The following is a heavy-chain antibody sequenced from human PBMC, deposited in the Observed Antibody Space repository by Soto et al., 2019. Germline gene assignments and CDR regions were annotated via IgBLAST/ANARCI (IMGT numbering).Heavy chain of an antibody. CDR2: INHSGST. Sequence: QVQLQQWGAGLLKPSETLSLTCAVYGGSFSGYYWSWIRQPPGKGLEWIREINHSGSTNYNPSLKSRVTISVDTSKNQFSLKLSSVTAADTAVYYCARGGKDSSGRYDSAPFDYWGQGTLVTVSS. CDR3: ARGGKDSSGRYDSAPFDY. J-gene: IGHJ4*02. D-gene: IGHD6-19*01. V-gene: IGHV4-34*01. CDR1: GGSFSGYY.